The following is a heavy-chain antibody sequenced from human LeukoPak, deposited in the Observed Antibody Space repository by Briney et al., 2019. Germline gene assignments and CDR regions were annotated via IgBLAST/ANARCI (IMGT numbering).Heavy chain of an antibody. CDR1: GGSISSYY. CDR3: ARDLRTGLTTGMDV. CDR2: IYYSGST. J-gene: IGHJ6*02. V-gene: IGHV4-59*01. D-gene: IGHD4-11*01. Sequence: SETLSLTCTVSGGSISSYYWTWIRQSAGKGLEWIGYIYYSGSTNYNSSLKSRVTISVDTSKNQFSLKLSSVTAADTAVYYCARDLRTGLTTGMDVWGQGTTVTVSS.